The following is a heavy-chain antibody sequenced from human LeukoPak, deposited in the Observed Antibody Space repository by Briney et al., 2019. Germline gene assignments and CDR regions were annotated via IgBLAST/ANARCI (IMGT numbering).Heavy chain of an antibody. J-gene: IGHJ4*02. V-gene: IGHV3-23*01. CDR2: ISGSGGST. Sequence: GSLRLSCAASGFTFSSYAMSWVRQAPGKGLEWVSAISGSGGSTYYADSVKGRFTISRDNSKNTLYLQMNSLRAEDTAVYYCAKEVEAGYSSSWSFDYWGQGTLVTVSS. CDR1: GFTFSSYA. CDR3: AKEVEAGYSSSWSFDY. D-gene: IGHD6-13*01.